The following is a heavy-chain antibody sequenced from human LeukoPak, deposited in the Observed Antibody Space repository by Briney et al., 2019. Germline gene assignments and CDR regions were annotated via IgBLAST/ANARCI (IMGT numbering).Heavy chain of an antibody. CDR2: IYHSGST. CDR1: GYSISSGYY. CDR3: ARVDTAMVSEVDY. J-gene: IGHJ4*02. Sequence: SETLSLTCTVSGYSISSGYYWGWIRQPPGKGLEWIGSIYHSGSTYYNPSLKSRVTISVDTSKNQFSLKLSSVTAADTAVYYCARVDTAMVSEVDYWGQGTLVTVSS. V-gene: IGHV4-38-2*02. D-gene: IGHD5-18*01.